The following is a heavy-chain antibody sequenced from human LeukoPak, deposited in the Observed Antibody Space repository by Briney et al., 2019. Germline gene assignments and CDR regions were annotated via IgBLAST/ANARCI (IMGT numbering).Heavy chain of an antibody. J-gene: IGHJ6*02. V-gene: IGHV1-69*13. CDR2: VISMLSTS. CDR3: ARAVLELGYCGGGGCNYNYHAMDA. D-gene: IGHD2-15*01. CDR1: GYTFTNYG. Sequence: ASVKVSCKASGYTFTNYGISWVRQAPGQGLEWMGMVISMLSTSKYAQKFQGRVTITADESTRTAHMELSSLRSEDTAVYYCARAVLELGYCGGGGCNYNYHAMDAWGQGTTVTVSS.